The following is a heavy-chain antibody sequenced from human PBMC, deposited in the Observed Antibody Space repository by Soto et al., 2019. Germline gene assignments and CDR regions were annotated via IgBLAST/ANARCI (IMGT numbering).Heavy chain of an antibody. CDR3: AHDSSSWYYFDY. J-gene: IGHJ4*02. V-gene: IGHV3-30*03. D-gene: IGHD6-13*01. CDR1: GFTFSSYG. Sequence: VQLVESGGGVVQPGRSLRLSCAASGFTFSSYGMHWVRQAPGKGLEWVAVISYDGSNKYYADSVKGRFTISRDNSKNTLYLQMNSLRAEDTAVYYCAHDSSSWYYFDYWGQGTLVTVSS. CDR2: ISYDGSNK.